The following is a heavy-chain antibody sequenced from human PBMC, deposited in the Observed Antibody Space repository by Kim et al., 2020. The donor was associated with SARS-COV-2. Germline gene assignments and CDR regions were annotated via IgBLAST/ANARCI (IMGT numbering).Heavy chain of an antibody. V-gene: IGHV1-18*01. J-gene: IGHJ1*01. CDR1: GYTFTSYG. D-gene: IGHD2-15*01. CDR3: ARDWGYCSGGSCPYFQH. CDR2: ISAYNGNT. Sequence: ASVKVSCKASGYTFTSYGISWVRQAPGQGLEWMGWISAYNGNTNYAQKLQGRFTMTTDTSTSTAYMELRSLRSDDTAVYYCARDWGYCSGGSCPYFQHWGQGTLVTVSS.